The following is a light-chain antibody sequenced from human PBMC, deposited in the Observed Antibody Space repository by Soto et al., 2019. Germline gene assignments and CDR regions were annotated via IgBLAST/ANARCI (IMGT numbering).Light chain of an antibody. J-gene: IGLJ1*01. CDR2: RNN. V-gene: IGLV1-47*01. CDR1: TSNIGSNY. CDR3: AIWDDSLNGFYV. Sequence: SVLTQPPSASGTPGQGVTISCSGSTSNIGSNYVYWYQQLPGTAPKLLIYRNNQRPSGVPDRFSGSKSGTSASLAISGLRSDDEADYFCAIWDDSLNGFYVFGTGTKVTVL.